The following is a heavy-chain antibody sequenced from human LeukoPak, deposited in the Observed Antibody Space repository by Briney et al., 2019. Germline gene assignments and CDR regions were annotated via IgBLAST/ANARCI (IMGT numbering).Heavy chain of an antibody. CDR1: GFTFSSYW. J-gene: IGHJ6*02. Sequence: GGSLRLSCAASGFTFSSYWMHWVRQAPGKGLVWVSRINSDGSSTSYADSVKGRFTISRDNAKNTLYLQMNSLRAEDTAVYYCARGPHPPEFPQGPWWDYYYYYGMDVWGQGTTVTVSS. CDR2: INSDGSST. D-gene: IGHD2-15*01. CDR3: ARGPHPPEFPQGPWWDYYYYYGMDV. V-gene: IGHV3-74*01.